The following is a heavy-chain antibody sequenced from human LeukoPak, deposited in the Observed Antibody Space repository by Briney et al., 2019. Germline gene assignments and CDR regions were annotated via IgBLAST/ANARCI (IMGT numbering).Heavy chain of an antibody. CDR1: GGPINNY. D-gene: IGHD4-17*01. CDR3: ARGRAVTTGDDY. Sequence: SETLSLTCTVSGGPINNYWSWIRQPAGKGLEWIGRIFSSGSTVYHPSLKSRVTMSVDTSRNSFSLKLTSVTAADTAVYYCARGRAVTTGDDYWGQGTLVTVSS. V-gene: IGHV4-4*07. CDR2: IFSSGST. J-gene: IGHJ4*02.